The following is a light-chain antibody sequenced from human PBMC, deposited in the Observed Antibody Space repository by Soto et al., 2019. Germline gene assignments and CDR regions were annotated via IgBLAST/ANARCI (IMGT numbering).Light chain of an antibody. CDR1: QTIRSNY. V-gene: IGKV3-20*01. CDR2: GAS. J-gene: IGKJ1*01. CDR3: QQYGSSPWT. Sequence: ETVLTQSPGTLSLSPGERATLSCRASQTIRSNYLAWYRQTPGQAPRLLIYGASKRATGIADRFSGSVSWTDFTLIISRLEPEDFALYYCQQYGSSPWTFGQGTKVEIK.